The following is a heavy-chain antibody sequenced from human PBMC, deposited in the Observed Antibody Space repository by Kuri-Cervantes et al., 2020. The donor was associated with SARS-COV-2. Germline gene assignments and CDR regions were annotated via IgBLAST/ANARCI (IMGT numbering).Heavy chain of an antibody. V-gene: IGHV3-7*03. CDR3: ARINYYEIT. J-gene: IGHJ5*02. CDR2: IKQDGSEK. Sequence: GGSLRLSCAASGFTFSSYAMSWVRQAPGKGLEWVANIKQDGSEKYYVDSVKGRFTISRDNAKNSLYLQMNSLRAEDTAVYYCARINYYEITWGQGTLVTVSS. CDR1: GFTFSSYA. D-gene: IGHD3-22*01.